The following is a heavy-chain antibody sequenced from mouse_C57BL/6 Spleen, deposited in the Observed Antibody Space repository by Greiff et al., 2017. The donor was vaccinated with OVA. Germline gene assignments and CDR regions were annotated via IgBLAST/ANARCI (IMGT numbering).Heavy chain of an antibody. V-gene: IGHV1-80*01. CDR1: GYAFSSYW. D-gene: IGHD1-1*01. J-gene: IGHJ1*03. CDR3: ARVVATDWYFDV. Sequence: VQLQQSGAELVKPGASVKISCKASGYAFSSYWMNWVKQRPGKGLEWIGQIYPGDGDTNYNGKFKGKATLTADKSSSTAYMQLSSLTSEDSAVYFCARVVATDWYFDVWGTGTTVTVSS. CDR2: IYPGDGDT.